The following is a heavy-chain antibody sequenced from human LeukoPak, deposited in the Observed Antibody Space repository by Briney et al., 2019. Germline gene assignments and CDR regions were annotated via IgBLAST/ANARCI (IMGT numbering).Heavy chain of an antibody. CDR2: ISSSSSYI. CDR1: GFTFSSYS. CDR3: ARDNNPRAWSARPLDY. Sequence: GGSLRLSCAASGFTFSSYSMNWVRQAPGKGLEWVSSISSSSSYIYYADSVKGRFTISRDKAKNSLYLQMNSLRAEDTAVYYCARDNNPRAWSARPLDYWGQGTLVTVSS. J-gene: IGHJ4*02. D-gene: IGHD3-3*01. V-gene: IGHV3-21*01.